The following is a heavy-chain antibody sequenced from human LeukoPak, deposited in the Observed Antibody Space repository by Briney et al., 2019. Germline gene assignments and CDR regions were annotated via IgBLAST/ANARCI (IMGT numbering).Heavy chain of an antibody. D-gene: IGHD2-21*01. J-gene: IGHJ4*02. CDR2: IYYSGST. CDR3: ARNPGLWWGDFDY. V-gene: IGHV4-30-4*01. CDR1: GGSISSGDYY. Sequence: SETLSLTCTVSGGSISSGDYYWSWIRQPPGTGLEWIGYIYYSGSTYYNPSLKSRVTISVDTSKNQFSLKLSSVTAAGTAVYYCARNPGLWWGDFDYWGQGTLVTVSS.